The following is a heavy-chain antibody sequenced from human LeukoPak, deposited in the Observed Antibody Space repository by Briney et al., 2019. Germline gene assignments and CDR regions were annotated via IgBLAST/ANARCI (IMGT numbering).Heavy chain of an antibody. V-gene: IGHV4-59*12. J-gene: IGHJ4*02. CDR3: ARDDIAVAGTGSCVFDS. CDR1: GGSISSYY. Sequence: SETLSLTCTVSGGSISSYYWSWIRQPPGKGLEWIGYIYYSGSTDYNPSLKSRVTISVDTSKNQFSLKLSSMTAADTAVYYCARDDIAVAGTGSCVFDSWGQGTLVTVSS. D-gene: IGHD6-19*01. CDR2: IYYSGST.